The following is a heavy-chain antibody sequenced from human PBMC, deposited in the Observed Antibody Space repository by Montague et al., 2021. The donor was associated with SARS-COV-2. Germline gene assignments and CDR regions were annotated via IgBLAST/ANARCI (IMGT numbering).Heavy chain of an antibody. J-gene: IGHJ3*02. CDR2: ICSDGSGT. CDR1: GFTFSSYW. CDR3: ARDTDSGSYWDAFDI. V-gene: IGHV3-74*01. Sequence: SLRLSWAASGFTFSSYWMHWVRQAPGKGLVWVSRICSDGSGTTYADSVKGRFTISRDNAKNTLYLQMNSLRAEDTAVYYCARDTDSGSYWDAFDIWGQGTMVTVSS. D-gene: IGHD1-26*01.